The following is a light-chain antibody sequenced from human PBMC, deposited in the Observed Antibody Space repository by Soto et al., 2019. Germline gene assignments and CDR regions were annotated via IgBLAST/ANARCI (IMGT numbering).Light chain of an antibody. Sequence: EIVMTQSPGTLSFSPGERATLSCRASQSVSSRLAWYQQKPGQAPRLLISGASSRATGIPDRFSGSGSGTDFTLTISRLEPEDFALYYCQHYVERSPITFGQGTRLEIE. CDR1: QSVSSR. V-gene: IGKV3-20*01. J-gene: IGKJ5*01. CDR2: GAS. CDR3: QHYVERSPIT.